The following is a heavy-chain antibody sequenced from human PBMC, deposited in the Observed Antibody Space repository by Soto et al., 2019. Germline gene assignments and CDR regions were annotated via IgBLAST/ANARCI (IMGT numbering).Heavy chain of an antibody. V-gene: IGHV3-23*01. Sequence: GGSLRLSCAASGFTFRNFAMTWVRQAPGKGLEWVSALSGGAESTYYADSVKGRFTISRDNSKDTLYLQINSLRVEDTAVYYCAKDWSHYDFWSGSWFDPWGQGTLVTVSS. CDR2: LSGGAEST. CDR3: AKDWSHYDFWSGSWFDP. D-gene: IGHD3-3*01. CDR1: GFTFRNFA. J-gene: IGHJ5*02.